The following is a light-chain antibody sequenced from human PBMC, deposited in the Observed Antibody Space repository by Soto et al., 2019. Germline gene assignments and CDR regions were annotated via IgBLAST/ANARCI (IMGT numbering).Light chain of an antibody. V-gene: IGLV1-44*01. CDR2: SNN. CDR1: SSNIGSNT. J-gene: IGLJ2*01. CDR3: STWDDSLSALVV. Sequence: QSVLTQPPSASGTPGQRGTMSCSGSSSNIGSNTVNWYQQLPGTAPKLLIYSNNQRPSGVPDRFSGSKSGTSASLAISWLLSEDEADYYCSTWDDSLSALVVFGGGTKLTVL.